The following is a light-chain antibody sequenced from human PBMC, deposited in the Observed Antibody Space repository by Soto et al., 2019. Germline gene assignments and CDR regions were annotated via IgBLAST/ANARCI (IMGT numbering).Light chain of an antibody. CDR2: GAS. CDR1: QSVSSGA. Sequence: EIVLTHSPGTLSLSPGEGASLSCRASQSVSSGAFAWYRQKPGQAPGLLIYGASKRATGIPERFSGSVSETDFTLSISRLEPEDFAVYYCQQYGSSPQTFGQGTKVDIK. J-gene: IGKJ1*01. V-gene: IGKV3-20*01. CDR3: QQYGSSPQT.